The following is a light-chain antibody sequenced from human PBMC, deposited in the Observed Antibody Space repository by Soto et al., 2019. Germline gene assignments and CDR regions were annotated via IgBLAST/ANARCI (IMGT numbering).Light chain of an antibody. J-gene: IGKJ4*01. V-gene: IGKV3-20*01. CDR3: QHSGRSPPLT. CDR2: GVS. Sequence: EIVLTQSPGTLSLSPGERATLSCRASQSVSSYLAWYQQKPGQAPRLLIYGVSSRATGIPDRFSGSGSGTDFTLTISRLEPEDFAVFYCQHSGRSPPLTFGGGTKVEIK. CDR1: QSVSSY.